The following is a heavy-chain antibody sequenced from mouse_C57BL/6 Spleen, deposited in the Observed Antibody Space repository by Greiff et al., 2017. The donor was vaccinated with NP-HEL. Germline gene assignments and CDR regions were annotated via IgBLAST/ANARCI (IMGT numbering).Heavy chain of an antibody. D-gene: IGHD1-1*01. CDR3: ARQDAYYGSSSYAMDY. Sequence: QVQLKQPGAELVRPGSSVKLSCKASGYTFTSYWMHWVKQRPIQGLEWIGNIDPSDSETHYNQKFKDKATLTVDKSSSTAYMQLSSLTSEDSAVYYCARQDAYYGSSSYAMDYWGQGTSVTVSS. J-gene: IGHJ4*01. CDR2: IDPSDSET. V-gene: IGHV1-52*01. CDR1: GYTFTSYW.